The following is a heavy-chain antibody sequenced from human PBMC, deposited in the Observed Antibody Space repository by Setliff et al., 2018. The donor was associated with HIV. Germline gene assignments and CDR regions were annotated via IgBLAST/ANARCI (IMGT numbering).Heavy chain of an antibody. CDR2: IYSTGHT. D-gene: IGHD3-10*01. J-gene: IGHJ4*02. CDR1: GGSFSDYY. CDR3: ARDRALRFSKSPSFNYFDV. V-gene: IGHV4-34*01. Sequence: PSETLSLTCGVYGGSFSDYYWSWIRQTPGKGLEWIGSIYSTGHTYYNPSHKSRLTMSVDTAKNRFSLKLISVTAADASVYYCARDRALRFSKSPSFNYFDVWGQGALVTVSS.